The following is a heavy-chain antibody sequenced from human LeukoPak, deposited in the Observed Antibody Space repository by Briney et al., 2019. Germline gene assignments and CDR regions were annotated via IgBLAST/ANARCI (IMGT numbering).Heavy chain of an antibody. Sequence: ASVKVSCKASGYTFTSYYMHWVRQAPGQGLEWMGLINPSGGSTSYAQKFQGRVTMTRDTSTSTVYMELSSLRSEDTAVYYCARVGITMIVVAPFDYWGQGTLVTVSS. CDR3: ARVGITMIVVAPFDY. CDR2: INPSGGST. V-gene: IGHV1-46*01. CDR1: GYTFTSYY. D-gene: IGHD3-22*01. J-gene: IGHJ4*02.